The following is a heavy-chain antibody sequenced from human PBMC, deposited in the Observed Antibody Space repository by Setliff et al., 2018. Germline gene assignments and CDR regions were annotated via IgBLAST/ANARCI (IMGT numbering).Heavy chain of an antibody. Sequence: PSETLSLTCTVTGGSFDSGTHYWSWIRQPAGKVPEWIGLIQGTGNTNYNPSLQSRVTISMDTSKNQFSLKMTSVTAADTAMYYCAGTPARGTTWLSPFDYWGQGTLVTVSS. D-gene: IGHD5-12*01. CDR2: IQGTGNT. J-gene: IGHJ4*02. CDR1: GGSFDSGTHY. V-gene: IGHV4-61*02. CDR3: AGTPARGTTWLSPFDY.